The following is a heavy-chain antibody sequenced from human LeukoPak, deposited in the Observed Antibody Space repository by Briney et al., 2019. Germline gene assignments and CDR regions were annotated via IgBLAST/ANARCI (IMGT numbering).Heavy chain of an antibody. Sequence: SQTLSLTCAISGDSVSSNRAAWNWIRQSPSRGLEWLGRTYYRSKWYNDYAVSVKSRITINPDTSKNQFSLQLNSVTPEDTAVYYCARDRGWSQTYGSGSYGLDYWGQGTLVTVSS. J-gene: IGHJ4*02. CDR3: ARDRGWSQTYGSGSYGLDY. CDR2: TYYRSKWYN. D-gene: IGHD3-10*01. V-gene: IGHV6-1*01. CDR1: GDSVSSNRAA.